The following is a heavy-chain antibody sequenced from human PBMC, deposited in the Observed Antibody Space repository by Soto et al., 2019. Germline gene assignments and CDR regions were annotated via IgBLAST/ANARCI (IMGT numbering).Heavy chain of an antibody. CDR2: IWYDGSNK. CDR3: ARDQAHGSGSSDY. V-gene: IGHV3-33*01. CDR1: GFTFSSYG. J-gene: IGHJ4*02. D-gene: IGHD3-10*01. Sequence: QVQLVESGGGVVQPGRSLRLSCAASGFTFSSYGMHWVRQAPGKGLEWVAVIWYDGSNKYYADSVKGRFTISRDNSKNTLYLQMNSLRAEDTAVYYCARDQAHGSGSSDYWGQGTLVTVSS.